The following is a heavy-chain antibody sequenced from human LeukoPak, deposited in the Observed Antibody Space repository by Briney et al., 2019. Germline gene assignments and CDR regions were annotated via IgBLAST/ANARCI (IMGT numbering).Heavy chain of an antibody. CDR2: INPNSGGT. D-gene: IGHD4-4*01. Sequence: ASVKVSCKASGYTFTGYYMHWVRQAPGQRLEWMGWINPNSGGTNYAQKFQGRVTMTRDTSISTAYMELSRLRSDDTAVYYCARDYSNYEVDYWGQGTLVSVSS. V-gene: IGHV1-2*02. CDR3: ARDYSNYEVDY. J-gene: IGHJ4*02. CDR1: GYTFTGYY.